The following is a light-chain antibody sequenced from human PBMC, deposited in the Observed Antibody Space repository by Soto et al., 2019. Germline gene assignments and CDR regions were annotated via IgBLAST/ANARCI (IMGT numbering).Light chain of an antibody. V-gene: IGLV2-14*01. CDR1: SSDVGDYNY. CDR2: DVS. CDR3: SSYTGSRYV. Sequence: QSALTQPASVSGSPGQSITISCTGTSSDVGDYNYVSWYQQHPGNAPKLMIYDVSNRPSGVSNRFSGSKSGNTASLTICGLQAEDEADYYCSSYTGSRYVFGTGTKLTVL. J-gene: IGLJ1*01.